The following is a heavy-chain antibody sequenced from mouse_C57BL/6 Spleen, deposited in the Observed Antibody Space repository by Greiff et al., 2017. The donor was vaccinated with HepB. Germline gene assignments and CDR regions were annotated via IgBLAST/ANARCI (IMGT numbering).Heavy chain of an antibody. D-gene: IGHD2-3*01. V-gene: IGHV3-6*01. CDR1: GYSITSGYY. CDR2: ISYDGSN. Sequence: VQLKESGPGLVKPSQSLSLTCSVTGYSITSGYYWNWIRQFPGNKLEWMGYISYDGSNNYNPSLKNRISITRDTSKNQFFLKLNSVTTEDTATYYCARDRDDGYSWFAYWGQGTLVTVSA. J-gene: IGHJ3*01. CDR3: ARDRDDGYSWFAY.